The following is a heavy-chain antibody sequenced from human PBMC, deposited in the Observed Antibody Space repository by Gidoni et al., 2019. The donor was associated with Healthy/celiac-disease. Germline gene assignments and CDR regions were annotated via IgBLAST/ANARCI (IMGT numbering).Heavy chain of an antibody. CDR3: ARAAGTYYYGSGNDAFDI. D-gene: IGHD3-10*01. CDR2: IIPIYGTA. J-gene: IGHJ3*02. Sequence: QVQLVQCGAEVKKPGSSVKVSCKASGGTFSSYAISCVRQAPGQGLEWLGGIIPIYGTANYAQKFQGRVTITADESTSTAYMELSSLRSEDTAVYYCARAAGTYYYGSGNDAFDIWGQGTMVTVSS. CDR1: GGTFSSYA. V-gene: IGHV1-69*01.